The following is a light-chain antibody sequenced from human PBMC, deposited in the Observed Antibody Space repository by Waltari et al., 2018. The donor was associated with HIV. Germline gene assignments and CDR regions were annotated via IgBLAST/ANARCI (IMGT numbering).Light chain of an antibody. V-gene: IGKV3-20*01. CDR3: QQYGRSPIT. Sequence: ELVLTQSPDTLSVSPGQSATLSCRASQSISDSQLAWYQKKPGQAPRLVIYGASTRATGIPDRFSGSGSGTDFALTISRLEPEDSAVVYCQQYGRSPITFGLGTRLEIK. CDR2: GAS. CDR1: QSISDSQ. J-gene: IGKJ5*01.